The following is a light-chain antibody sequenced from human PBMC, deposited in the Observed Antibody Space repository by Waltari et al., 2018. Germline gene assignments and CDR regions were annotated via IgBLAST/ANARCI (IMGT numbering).Light chain of an antibody. V-gene: IGLV2-23*02. J-gene: IGLJ1*01. CDR2: EVS. Sequence: QSALTQTASVSGSPGQSITISCTGTRSDVGTYGRVFWYQQNPDRAPKLILYEVSKRPSGISKRFSGSKSGSTAYLTISGLQAEDEADYYCCVNGVNKTYVFGSGTKVTVL. CDR1: RSDVGTYGR. CDR3: CVNGVNKTYV.